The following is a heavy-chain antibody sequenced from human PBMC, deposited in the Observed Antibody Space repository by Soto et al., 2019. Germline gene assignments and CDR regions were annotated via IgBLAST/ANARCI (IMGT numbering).Heavy chain of an antibody. CDR1: GYSFTSYW. J-gene: IGHJ6*02. D-gene: IGHD3-10*01. CDR2: IDPSDSYT. V-gene: IGHV5-10-1*01. Sequence: GESLKISCKGSGYSFTSYWISWVRQMPGKGLEWMGRIDPSDSYTNYSPSFQGHVTISADKSISTAYLQWSSLKASDTAMYYCARDDVLLWFVELLNPNYYYGMYVWGQGTTVTGSS. CDR3: ARDDVLLWFVELLNPNYYYGMYV.